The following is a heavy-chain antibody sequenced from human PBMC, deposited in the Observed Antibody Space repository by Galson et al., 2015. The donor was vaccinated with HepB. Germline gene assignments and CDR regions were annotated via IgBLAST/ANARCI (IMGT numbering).Heavy chain of an antibody. D-gene: IGHD6-19*01. J-gene: IGHJ4*02. CDR2: IYYSGST. CDR1: GGSISSSSYY. Sequence: SETLSLTCTVSGGSISSSSYYWGWIRQPPGKGLEWIGSIYYSGSTYYNPSLKSRVTISVDTSKNQFSLKLSSVTAADTAVYYCARLQSGSGWFDYWGQGTLLTVSS. CDR3: ARLQSGSGWFDY. V-gene: IGHV4-39*01.